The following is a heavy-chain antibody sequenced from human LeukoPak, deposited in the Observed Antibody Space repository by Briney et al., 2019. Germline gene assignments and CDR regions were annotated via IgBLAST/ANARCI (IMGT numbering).Heavy chain of an antibody. CDR2: MNPNSGNT. D-gene: IGHD3-10*01. J-gene: IGHJ6*02. CDR3: AGEGVTMVRGDYYYGMDV. V-gene: IGHV1-8*01. Sequence: ASVKVSCKASGYTFTSYDINWARQATGQGLEWMGWMNPNSGNTGYAQKFQGRVTMTRNTSISTAYMELSSLRSEDTAVYYCAGEGVTMVRGDYYYGMDVWGQGTTVTVSS. CDR1: GYTFTSYD.